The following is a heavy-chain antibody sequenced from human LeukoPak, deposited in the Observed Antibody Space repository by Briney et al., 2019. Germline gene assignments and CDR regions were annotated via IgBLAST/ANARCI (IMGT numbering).Heavy chain of an antibody. Sequence: PSETLSLTCTASGGTISSYYWSWIRQPPGKGLDWIGYIYYSGSTNYNPSLKSRVTISVDTSKNQFSLKLSSVTAADTAVYYCARGGYGDTFDYWGQGTLVNVSS. D-gene: IGHD4-17*01. CDR2: IYYSGST. J-gene: IGHJ4*02. CDR1: GGTISSYY. V-gene: IGHV4-59*01. CDR3: ARGGYGDTFDY.